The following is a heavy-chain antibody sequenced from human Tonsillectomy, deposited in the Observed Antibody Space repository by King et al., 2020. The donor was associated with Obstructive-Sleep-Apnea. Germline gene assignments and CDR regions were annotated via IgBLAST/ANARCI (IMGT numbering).Heavy chain of an antibody. CDR3: AILYPSGVGDSTTFDY. V-gene: IGHV3-30-3*01. Sequence: VQLVESGGGVVQPGRSLRLSCAASGYIFSTYAMHWVRQAPGKGLEWVTVIAYDGSETYYADSVKGRFTIFRDNSKNRLYLQMNSLGREDTAVYFCAILYPSGVGDSTTFDYWGQGTLVTVSS. CDR1: GYIFSTYA. CDR2: IAYDGSET. J-gene: IGHJ4*02. D-gene: IGHD2-21*01.